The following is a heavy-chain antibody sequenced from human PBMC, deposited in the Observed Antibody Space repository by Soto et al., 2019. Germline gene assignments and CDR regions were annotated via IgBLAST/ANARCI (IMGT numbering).Heavy chain of an antibody. CDR3: ARGSPMSSSFPLDS. V-gene: IGHV4-59*01. CDR2: IYYTGST. J-gene: IGHJ4*02. Sequence: QVQLQESGPGLVKPSETLSLTCTVSGGSIRPYYWSWIRQPPGKGLEWIGYIYYTGSTNYISSLKSRVPMSLDTSKNQFSLKLNSVTAADTALYYCARGSPMSSSFPLDSWGQGTLVAVSS. D-gene: IGHD6-6*01. CDR1: GGSIRPYY.